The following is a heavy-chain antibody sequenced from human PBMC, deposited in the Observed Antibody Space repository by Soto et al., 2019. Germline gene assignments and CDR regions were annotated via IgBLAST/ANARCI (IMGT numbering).Heavy chain of an antibody. Sequence: QVHLQQAGPGLVKPSQTLSLTCAISGDSVSSNSAAWNWIRQSPSRGLEWLGRTSYRSQWKNEYAISVKSRIIINPDTSKNLFSLQLNSVTPEDTAVYYCASWRFDSWGQGPLVTVSS. CDR3: ASWRFDS. CDR1: GDSVSSNSAA. V-gene: IGHV6-1*01. J-gene: IGHJ4*02. CDR2: TSYRSQWKN.